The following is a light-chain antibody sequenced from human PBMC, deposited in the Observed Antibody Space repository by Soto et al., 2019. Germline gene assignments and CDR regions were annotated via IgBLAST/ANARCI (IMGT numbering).Light chain of an antibody. Sequence: QSVLTQPPSASGSPGQSVTISCTGTSSDVGGYNYVSWYQQHPGKAPKLMIYDVSKRPSGVPDRFSGSKSGNTASLTVSGLQAEDEADYYCSSFAGSFYWVFGGGTKLTVL. V-gene: IGLV2-8*01. CDR2: DVS. CDR3: SSFAGSFYWV. CDR1: SSDVGGYNY. J-gene: IGLJ2*01.